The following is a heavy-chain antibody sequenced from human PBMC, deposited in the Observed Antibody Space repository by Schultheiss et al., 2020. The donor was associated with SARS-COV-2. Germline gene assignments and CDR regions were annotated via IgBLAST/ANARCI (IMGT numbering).Heavy chain of an antibody. CDR3: AREGWGQQLVLFRNAFDI. CDR2: INPNSGGT. J-gene: IGHJ3*02. Sequence: ASVKVSCKASGYTFTGYYMHWVRQAPGQGLEWMGWINPNSGGTNYAQKFQGRVTMTRDTSISTAYMELSRLRSDDTAVYYCAREGWGQQLVLFRNAFDIWGQGTMVTVSS. CDR1: GYTFTGYY. V-gene: IGHV1-2*02. D-gene: IGHD6-13*01.